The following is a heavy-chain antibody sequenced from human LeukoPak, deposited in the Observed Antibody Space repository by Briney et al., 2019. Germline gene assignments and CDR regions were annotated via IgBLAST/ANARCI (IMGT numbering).Heavy chain of an antibody. V-gene: IGHV3-23*01. CDR3: AKSGRGGYRCYYYHMDA. Sequence: GGSLRLSPAPSGFSFRNFAMNSVRLAPRKGLWWGSSISGCGSYTYYADSVNGRVTISRDHSLDTLHMHINGLRGEDRATYFCAKSGRGGYRCYYYHMDAWGKGTTVTVSS. J-gene: IGHJ6*03. CDR1: GFSFRNFA. D-gene: IGHD3-16*02. CDR2: ISGCGSYT.